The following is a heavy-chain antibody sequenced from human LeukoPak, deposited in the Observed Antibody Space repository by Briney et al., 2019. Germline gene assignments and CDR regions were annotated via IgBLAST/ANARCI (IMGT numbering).Heavy chain of an antibody. J-gene: IGHJ4*02. Sequence: RSSETLSLTCTVSGGSISSYYWSWIRQPPGKGLEWIGYIYYSGSTNYNPSLKSRVTISVDTTKNQFSLKLSSVTAADTAVYYCASGPPEQVLWFSSWGQGTLVTVSS. D-gene: IGHD3-10*01. CDR2: IYYSGST. CDR1: GGSISSYY. V-gene: IGHV4-59*01. CDR3: ASGPPEQVLWFSS.